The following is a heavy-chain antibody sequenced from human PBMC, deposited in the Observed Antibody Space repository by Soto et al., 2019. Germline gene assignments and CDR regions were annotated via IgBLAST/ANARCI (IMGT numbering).Heavy chain of an antibody. CDR2: IYYSGST. D-gene: IGHD3-10*01. CDR3: ARPVLLWFGEFYMDV. Sequence: SETLSLTCTVSGGSISSYYWSWLRQPPGKGLEWIGYIYYSGSTNYNPSLKSRVTISVDTSKNQFSLKLSSVPAADTAVYYCARPVLLWFGEFYMDVWGKGTTVTVSS. V-gene: IGHV4-59*08. J-gene: IGHJ6*03. CDR1: GGSISSYY.